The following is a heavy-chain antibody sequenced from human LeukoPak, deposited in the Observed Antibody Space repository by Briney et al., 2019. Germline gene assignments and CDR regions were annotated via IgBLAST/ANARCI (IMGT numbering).Heavy chain of an antibody. V-gene: IGHV3-74*01. J-gene: IGHJ6*03. CDR2: INSDGSST. CDR3: ARDPRVRNYYYYYMDV. D-gene: IGHD3-10*01. CDR1: GLTFSSYS. Sequence: GGSLRLSCAASGLTFSSYSMNWVRQAPGKGRVWVSRINSDGSSTSYADSVKGRFTISRDNSKNTLYLQMNSLRAEDTAVYYCARDPRVRNYYYYYMDVWGKGTTVTVSS.